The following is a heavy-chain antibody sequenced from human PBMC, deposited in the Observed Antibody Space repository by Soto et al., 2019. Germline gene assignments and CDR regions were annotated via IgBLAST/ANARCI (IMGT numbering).Heavy chain of an antibody. D-gene: IGHD6-6*01. V-gene: IGHV3-23*01. Sequence: EVQLLESGGGLVQPGGSLRLSCAASGFTFSSYAMSWVRQAPGKGLEWVSAVGGSGSSTYYADSVKGRFTISRDNSKNARYLEMNSLRAEDTAVYYCALPQRTTARQLGYFDYWGQGTLVTVSS. J-gene: IGHJ4*02. CDR3: ALPQRTTARQLGYFDY. CDR2: VGGSGSST. CDR1: GFTFSSYA.